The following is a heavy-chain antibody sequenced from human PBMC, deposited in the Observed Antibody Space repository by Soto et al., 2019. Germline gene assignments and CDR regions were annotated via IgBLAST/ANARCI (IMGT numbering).Heavy chain of an antibody. Sequence: SETLSLTCSVSGASVSSYYWSWVRQPPGKGLEWIGYIYYIGAYNYNPSLKSRVTISVDTSKNQFSLKLTSVTAADTAVYYCARTPETRDWLDPWGQGTLVTVSS. CDR1: GASVSSYY. J-gene: IGHJ5*02. CDR2: IYYIGAY. CDR3: ARTPETRDWLDP. V-gene: IGHV4-59*02. D-gene: IGHD1-7*01.